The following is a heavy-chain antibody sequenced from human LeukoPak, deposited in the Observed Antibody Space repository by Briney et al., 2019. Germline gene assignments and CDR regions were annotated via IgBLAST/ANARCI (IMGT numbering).Heavy chain of an antibody. V-gene: IGHV4-59*01. CDR3: ATPSPQTLEWLFSGFSSDAFDI. D-gene: IGHD3-3*01. Sequence: SESLSLACTVSGASTSSYYSSWVRQPPGKGLEWIGYIYYSGRTNYNPSLKSRVTISVDTSKNQFSLKLSSVTAADTAVYYCATPSPQTLEWLFSGFSSDAFDIWGQGTMVTVSS. J-gene: IGHJ3*02. CDR1: GASTSSYY. CDR2: IYYSGRT.